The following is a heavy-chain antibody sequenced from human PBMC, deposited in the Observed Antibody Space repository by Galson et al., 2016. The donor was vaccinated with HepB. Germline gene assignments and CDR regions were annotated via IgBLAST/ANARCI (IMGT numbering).Heavy chain of an antibody. Sequence: SLRLSCAASGFTFANAWMNWVRQAPGEGLEWVGRIKSKTDGGTTDYAAPMKGRFTISRDDSKNTLYLQMSSLKTDDTAVYYCTGKTFWSGYSSVGMDVWGQGTTVTVSS. CDR3: TGKTFWSGYSSVGMDV. CDR1: GFTFANAW. V-gene: IGHV3-15*07. D-gene: IGHD3-3*01. CDR2: IKSKTDGGTT. J-gene: IGHJ6*02.